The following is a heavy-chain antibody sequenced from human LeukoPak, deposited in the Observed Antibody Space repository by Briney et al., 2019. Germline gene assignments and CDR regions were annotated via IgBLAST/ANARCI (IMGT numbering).Heavy chain of an antibody. CDR2: ICANNGNT. D-gene: IGHD1-26*01. V-gene: IGHV1-18*01. CDR1: GYTFTNYA. Sequence: ASVTVSFKASGYTFTNYAIIWVRQAPGQGLAWMGWICANNGNTNYAQKLQGRVTMTTDTSTSTAYMELRALTSDATAVYYGARQIVGATNWFDPWGQGTLGTVSS. CDR3: ARQIVGATNWFDP. J-gene: IGHJ5*02.